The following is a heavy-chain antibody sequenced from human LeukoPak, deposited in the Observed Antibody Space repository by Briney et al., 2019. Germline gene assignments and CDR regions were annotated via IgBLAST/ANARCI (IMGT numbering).Heavy chain of an antibody. D-gene: IGHD3-10*01. V-gene: IGHV3-30*02. CDR2: TRYDGSRK. Sequence: PGGSLRLSCAASGFIFSSYGMHWVRQAPDKGLEWVAFTRYDGSRKYYADSVKGRFTISRDNSKNTLYLQMNSLRAEDTAVYYCAKGKDYYLDYWGQGTLVTVSS. CDR3: AKGKDYYLDY. CDR1: GFIFSSYG. J-gene: IGHJ4*02.